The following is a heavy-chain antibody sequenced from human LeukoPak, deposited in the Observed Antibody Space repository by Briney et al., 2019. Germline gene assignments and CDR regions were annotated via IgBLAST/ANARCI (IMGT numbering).Heavy chain of an antibody. Sequence: EASVKVSCKASGYTFTSYDINWVRQATGQGLEWMGGIIPIFGTANYAQKFQGRVTITADESTSTAYMELSSLRSEDTAVYYCARDIAVADWAGNYYYMDVWGKGTTVTVSS. CDR3: ARDIAVADWAGNYYYMDV. J-gene: IGHJ6*03. V-gene: IGHV1-69*13. CDR1: GYTFTSYD. CDR2: IIPIFGTA. D-gene: IGHD6-19*01.